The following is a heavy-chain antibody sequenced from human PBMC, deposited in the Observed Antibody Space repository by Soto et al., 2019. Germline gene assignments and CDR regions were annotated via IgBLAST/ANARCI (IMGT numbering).Heavy chain of an antibody. J-gene: IGHJ6*02. CDR1: GSTFSSYT. Sequence: ASVKVSCKASGSTFSSYTISWVRQAPGQGLEWMGRIIPILGIANYAQKFQGRVTITADKSTSTAYMELSSLRSEDTAVYYCAKDLGIVVVPAAEYYYYGMDVWGQGTTVTVSS. CDR3: AKDLGIVVVPAAEYYYYGMDV. CDR2: IIPILGIA. V-gene: IGHV1-69*04. D-gene: IGHD2-2*01.